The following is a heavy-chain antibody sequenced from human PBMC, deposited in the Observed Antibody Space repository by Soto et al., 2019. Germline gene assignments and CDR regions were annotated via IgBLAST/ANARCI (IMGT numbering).Heavy chain of an antibody. Sequence: GGSLRLSCAASGFIFSNYGMHWVRQAPGKGLEWVALISYDGSGKYYADSVRGRFTISRDNSKDTLYLQMNSLRAEDTAVYYCAKDRIAATGTNWFDPWGQGTLVTVSS. CDR3: AKDRIAATGTNWFDP. D-gene: IGHD6-13*01. V-gene: IGHV3-30*18. CDR2: ISYDGSGK. J-gene: IGHJ5*02. CDR1: GFIFSNYG.